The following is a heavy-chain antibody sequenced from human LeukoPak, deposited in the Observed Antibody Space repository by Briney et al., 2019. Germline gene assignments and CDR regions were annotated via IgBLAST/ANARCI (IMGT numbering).Heavy chain of an antibody. Sequence: ASVKVSCKVSGYALTELSMHWVRQAPGKGLEWMGGFDPEDGETIYAQKFQGRVTMTEDTSTDTAYMELSSLRSEDTAVYYCATPGLIVGALDYWGQGTLVTVSS. V-gene: IGHV1-24*01. J-gene: IGHJ4*02. CDR2: FDPEDGET. CDR1: GYALTELS. CDR3: ATPGLIVGALDY. D-gene: IGHD1-26*01.